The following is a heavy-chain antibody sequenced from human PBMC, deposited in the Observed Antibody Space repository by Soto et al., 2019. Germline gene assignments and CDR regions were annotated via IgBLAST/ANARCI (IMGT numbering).Heavy chain of an antibody. CDR3: IKDSTVTGVGGYR. Sequence: EVQLVESGGGLVQPGGSLRLSCAASGFAFSSYWMQWVRQPPGKGPVWVSRISSDGRNTTYADPVKGRFTISRDNAKNTLHLQMTSLTDDDTAVYYCIKDSTVTGVGGYRWGQGTLVTVSS. J-gene: IGHJ5*02. D-gene: IGHD6-19*01. CDR1: GFAFSSYW. V-gene: IGHV3-74*03. CDR2: ISSDGRNT.